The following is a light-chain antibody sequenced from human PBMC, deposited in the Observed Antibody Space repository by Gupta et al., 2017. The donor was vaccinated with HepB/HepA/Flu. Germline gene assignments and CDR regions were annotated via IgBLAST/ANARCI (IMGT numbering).Light chain of an antibody. J-gene: IGKJ2*02. V-gene: IGKV4-1*01. Sequence: DIVMTQSPDSLAVSLGERATINCKSSQSGLYSPKNKNYLAWYQQKPGQPPKLLIYWASTRESGVPDRFSGSGSGTDFTLSISILHAEDVAVYYCQQYDNHLRTFGQGTKLEIK. CDR2: WAS. CDR3: QQYDNHLRT. CDR1: QSGLYSPKNKNY.